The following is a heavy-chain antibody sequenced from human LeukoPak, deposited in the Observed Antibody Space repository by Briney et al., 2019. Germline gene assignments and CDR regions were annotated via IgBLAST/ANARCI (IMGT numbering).Heavy chain of an antibody. J-gene: IGHJ5*02. D-gene: IGHD3-9*01. CDR2: VYPGDSDT. Sequence: GESLKISCKGSGYTFTSYWIGWVRQMPGKGLEWMGMVYPGDSDTRYSPSFQGQVTISADKSISTAYLQWSSLKASDTAMYYCARLAGDYDILTGYSQDNWFDPWGQGTLVTVSS. CDR3: ARLAGDYDILTGYSQDNWFDP. V-gene: IGHV5-51*01. CDR1: GYTFTSYW.